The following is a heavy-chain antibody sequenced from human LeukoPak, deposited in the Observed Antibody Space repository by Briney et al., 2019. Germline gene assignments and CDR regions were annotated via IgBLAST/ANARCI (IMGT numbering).Heavy chain of an antibody. V-gene: IGHV4-59*04. J-gene: IGHJ4*02. CDR3: ARHEWGAAAARKFDY. CDR1: GGSISSYY. D-gene: IGHD6-13*01. Sequence: SETLSLTCTVSGGSISSYYWSWIRQPPGKGLEWIGYIYYSGSTYYNPSLKSRVTISVDTSKNQFSLKVSSVTAADTAVYYCARHEWGAAAARKFDYWGQGTLVTVSS. CDR2: IYYSGST.